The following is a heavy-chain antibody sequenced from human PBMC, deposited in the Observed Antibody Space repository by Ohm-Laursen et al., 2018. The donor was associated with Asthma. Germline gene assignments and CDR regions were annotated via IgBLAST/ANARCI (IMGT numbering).Heavy chain of an antibody. CDR2: INQDGSIW. D-gene: IGHD5-18*01. J-gene: IGHJ4*02. Sequence: GSLRLSCAASGFTFSSYWMTWVRQAPGRGLEWVANINQDGSIWGYVDSVKGRFAISRDNAHNSLYLQMNSLRAEDTAFYYCAVSIYTYGEGAYWGQGTLVTVSS. CDR3: AVSIYTYGEGAY. CDR1: GFTFSSYW. V-gene: IGHV3-7*05.